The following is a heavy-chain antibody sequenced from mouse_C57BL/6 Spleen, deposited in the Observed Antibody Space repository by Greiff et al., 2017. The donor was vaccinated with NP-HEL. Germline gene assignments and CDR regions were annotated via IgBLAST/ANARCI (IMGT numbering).Heavy chain of an antibody. CDR2: ISSGSSTI. Sequence: VQLVVSGGGLVKPGGSLKLSCAASGFTFSDYGMHWVRQAPEKGLEWVAYISSGSSTIYYADTVKGRFPIARDNAKNTLFLQMTRLRSEDTAMEYCARPRDYGYDAGDAMDYWGQGTSVTVSS. CDR3: ARPRDYGYDAGDAMDY. CDR1: GFTFSDYG. J-gene: IGHJ4*01. D-gene: IGHD2-2*01. V-gene: IGHV5-17*01.